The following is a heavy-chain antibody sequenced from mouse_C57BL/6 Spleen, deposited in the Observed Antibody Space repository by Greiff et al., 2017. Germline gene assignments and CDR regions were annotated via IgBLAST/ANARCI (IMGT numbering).Heavy chain of an antibody. CDR1: GFTFTSYA. J-gene: IGHJ2*01. Sequence: EVQLVESGDGLVKPGGSLKLSCAASGFTFTSYAMSWVRQTPERRLVWVAYFSSGGDYINYADTVKGRFTIYRDNARNTLYRQMSSLKTEDTAMYYCTRVDLYYFDDWGQGTTLTVSS. V-gene: IGHV5-9-1*02. CDR3: TRVDLYYFDD. CDR2: FSSGGDYI.